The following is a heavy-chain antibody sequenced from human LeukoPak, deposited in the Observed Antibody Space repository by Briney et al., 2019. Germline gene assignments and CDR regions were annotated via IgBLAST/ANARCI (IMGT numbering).Heavy chain of an antibody. V-gene: IGHV1-18*01. CDR1: GGTFSSYA. CDR3: ARGLDEATWEPRLGY. D-gene: IGHD3-16*01. CDR2: INPSNGDT. Sequence: ASVKVSCKASGGTFSSYAISWVRQAPGQGLEWVGWINPSNGDTNYAAKFQGRVTMTTDTSTTTLYLELRSLSSDDTAIYYCARGLDEATWEPRLGYWGQGTLVTVSS. J-gene: IGHJ4*02.